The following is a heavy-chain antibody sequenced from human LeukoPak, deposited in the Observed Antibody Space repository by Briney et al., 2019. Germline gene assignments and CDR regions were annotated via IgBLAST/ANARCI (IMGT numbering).Heavy chain of an antibody. CDR2: IIPIFGTA. CDR1: GGTFSSYA. V-gene: IGHV1-69*13. Sequence: SVKVSCKASGGTFSSYAISWVRQAPGQGLEWMGGIIPIFGTANYAQKFQGRVAITADETTSTAYMELSRLKSEDTAVYYCASPRGGYLVYYGMDVWGQGTTVTVSS. CDR3: ASPRGGYLVYYGMDV. J-gene: IGHJ6*02. D-gene: IGHD6-13*01.